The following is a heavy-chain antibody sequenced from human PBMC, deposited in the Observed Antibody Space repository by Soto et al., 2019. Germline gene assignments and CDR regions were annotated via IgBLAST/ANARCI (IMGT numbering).Heavy chain of an antibody. CDR3: VKDESINWYSGHFRH. CDR2: INWNSGSI. D-gene: IGHD6-13*01. Sequence: GGSLRLSCAASGFTFDDYAMHWVRQVPGKGLEWVSGINWNSGSIGYADSVKGRFAISRDNAKNSLHLQMNSLRAEDTAFYYCVKDESINWYSGHFRHWGQGTLVPV. J-gene: IGHJ1*01. CDR1: GFTFDDYA. V-gene: IGHV3-9*01.